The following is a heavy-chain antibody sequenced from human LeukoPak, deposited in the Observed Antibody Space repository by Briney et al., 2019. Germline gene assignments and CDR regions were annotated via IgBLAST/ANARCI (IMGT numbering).Heavy chain of an antibody. Sequence: SVKVSCKASGGTFSSYTISWVRQAPGQGLEWMGRIIPILGIANYAQKFQGRVTITADKSTSTAYMELSRLRSEDTAVYYCAGEYCSGGSCYSKWFDPWGQGTLVTVSS. CDR1: GGTFSSYT. CDR2: IIPILGIA. D-gene: IGHD2-15*01. V-gene: IGHV1-69*04. J-gene: IGHJ5*02. CDR3: AGEYCSGGSCYSKWFDP.